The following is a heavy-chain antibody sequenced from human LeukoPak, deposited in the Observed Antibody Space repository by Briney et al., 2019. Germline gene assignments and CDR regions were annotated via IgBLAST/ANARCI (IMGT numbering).Heavy chain of an antibody. V-gene: IGHV1-18*01. CDR3: ARDWEVAIHRPIDY. J-gene: IGHJ4*02. D-gene: IGHD5-12*01. CDR1: GYTFTSYG. Sequence: ASVKVSCKASGYTFTSYGISWVRQAPGQGLEWMGWISAYNGNTNYAQKLQGRVTMTTDTSTSTAYMELRSLRPDDTAVYYCARDWEVAIHRPIDYWGQGTPVTVSS. CDR2: ISAYNGNT.